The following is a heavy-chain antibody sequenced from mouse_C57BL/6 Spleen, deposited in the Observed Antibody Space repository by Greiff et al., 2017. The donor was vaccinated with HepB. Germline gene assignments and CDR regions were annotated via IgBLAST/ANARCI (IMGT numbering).Heavy chain of an antibody. J-gene: IGHJ4*01. CDR3: ARSGNYAMDY. CDR1: GYSFTGYY. CDR2: INPSTGGT. Sequence: EVQLQQSGPELVKPGASVKISCKASGYSFTGYYMNWVKQSPEKSLEWIGEINPSTGGTTYNQKFKAKATLTVDKSSSTAYMQLKSLTSEDSAVYYCARSGNYAMDYWGQGTSVTVPS. D-gene: IGHD4-1*01. V-gene: IGHV1-42*01.